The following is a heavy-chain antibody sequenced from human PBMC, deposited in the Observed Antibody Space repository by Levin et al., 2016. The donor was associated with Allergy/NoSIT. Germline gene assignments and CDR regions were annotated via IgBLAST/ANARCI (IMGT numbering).Heavy chain of an antibody. J-gene: IGHJ4*02. CDR2: INPNSGDT. V-gene: IGHV1-2*02. D-gene: IGHD3-10*01. CDR3: ARVKDYYTSGSYPLLRY. Sequence: WVRQAPGQGLEWMGWINPNSGDTNFAQKFQGRVTMTRDTSISTAYMDLSSLRSDDTAVYFCARVKDYYTSGSYPLLRYWGQGTLVTVSS.